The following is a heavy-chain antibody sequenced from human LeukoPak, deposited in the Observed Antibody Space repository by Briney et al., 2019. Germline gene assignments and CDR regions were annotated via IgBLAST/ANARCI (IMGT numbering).Heavy chain of an antibody. V-gene: IGHV4-30-2*01. J-gene: IGHJ4*02. CDR1: GGSISSGGYS. Sequence: SETLSLTCAVSGGSISSGGYSWSWIRQPPGTGLEWIGYINHSGSSSYNPSLRSRVSISIDTSKNQFSLNLSSVTAADTAVYYCARGWASSWYYFDFWGQGTLVTVSS. CDR3: ARGWASSWYYFDF. CDR2: INHSGSS. D-gene: IGHD2-2*01.